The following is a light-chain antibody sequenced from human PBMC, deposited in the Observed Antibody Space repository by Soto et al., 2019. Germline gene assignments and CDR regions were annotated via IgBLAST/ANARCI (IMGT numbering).Light chain of an antibody. CDR2: GAS. J-gene: IGKJ2*01. CDR1: QSVSSSSY. V-gene: IGKV3-20*01. CDR3: RQYGSSPSYT. Sequence: EXVLTQSXGTLSLSPGXRATLSCRASQSVSSSSYXAWYQQKPGQAPRLLIYGASSRATGIPDRLSGSGSATDFTLTISRLEPEDFAVYYCRQYGSSPSYTFGQGTKLEIK.